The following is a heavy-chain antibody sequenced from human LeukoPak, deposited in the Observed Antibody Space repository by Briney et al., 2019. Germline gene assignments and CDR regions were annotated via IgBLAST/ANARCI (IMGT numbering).Heavy chain of an antibody. V-gene: IGHV3-7*01. J-gene: IGHJ4*02. CDR2: IKQDGSEK. CDR3: ASGPRREYFFDY. Sequence: GGSLRLSCAASGFTFNNYWMSWVRQAPGKGLEWVANIKQDGSEKYYVDSVKGRFTIYRDNAKNSLYLQMNTLRGEDTAVYFCASGPRREYFFDYWGQGTLVTVSS. D-gene: IGHD2/OR15-2a*01. CDR1: GFTFNNYW.